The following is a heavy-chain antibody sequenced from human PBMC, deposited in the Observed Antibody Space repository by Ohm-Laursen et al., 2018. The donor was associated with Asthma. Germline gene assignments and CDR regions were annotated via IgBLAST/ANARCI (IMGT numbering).Heavy chain of an antibody. CDR2: ISYDGSNK. CDR1: GFTFRSYA. Sequence: SLRLSCTASGFTFRSYAIHWVRQAPGKGLEWVAVISYDGSNKYYADSVKGRFTISRDNSKNTLYLQMNSLRAEDTAVYYCAKGPVSNWGQGTLVTVSS. J-gene: IGHJ4*02. V-gene: IGHV3-30*04. CDR3: AKGPVSN.